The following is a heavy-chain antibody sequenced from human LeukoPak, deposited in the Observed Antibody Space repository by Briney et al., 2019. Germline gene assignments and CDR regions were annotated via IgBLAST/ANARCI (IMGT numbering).Heavy chain of an antibody. Sequence: SETLSLTCAVYGGSFSGYYWSWIRQPPGKGLEWIGEINHSGSTNYNPSLKSRVTISVDTSKNQFSLKLSSVTAADTAVYYCASSSWYPTHFDYWGQGTLVTVSS. CDR1: GGSFSGYY. J-gene: IGHJ4*02. CDR3: ASSSWYPTHFDY. V-gene: IGHV4-34*01. D-gene: IGHD6-13*01. CDR2: INHSGST.